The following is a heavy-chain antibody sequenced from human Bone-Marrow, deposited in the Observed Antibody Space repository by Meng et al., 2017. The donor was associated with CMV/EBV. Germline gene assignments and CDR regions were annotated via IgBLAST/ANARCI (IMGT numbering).Heavy chain of an antibody. J-gene: IGHJ4*02. CDR3: ARIKGCSWHYIDY. D-gene: IGHD2-15*01. Sequence: SGPTLVQLPQTLTLNCTFSGFSLSTSGMRGSWMRQPPGKALEWLARIVWDDEKFYSTSLQTRLTISKDNSKNQLVLTMTNMDPVDTATYYCARIKGCSWHYIDYWGQGTLVTVSS. CDR1: GFSLSTSGMR. V-gene: IGHV2-70D*14. CDR2: IVWDDEK.